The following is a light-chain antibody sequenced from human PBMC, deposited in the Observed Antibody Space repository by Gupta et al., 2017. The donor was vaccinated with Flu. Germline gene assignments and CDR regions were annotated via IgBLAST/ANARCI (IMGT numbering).Light chain of an antibody. CDR1: SSTIGSNG. CDR2: DCN. Sequence: VTISTAGRSSTIGSNGVSWYPHPPERAPNLLLYDCNKRHTGESARFSASKSGTSTAVAISGFQSAEEADYYCEAWYDSRNGIWVFGGGTKLTVL. V-gene: IGLV1-44*01. CDR3: EAWYDSRNGIWV. J-gene: IGLJ3*02.